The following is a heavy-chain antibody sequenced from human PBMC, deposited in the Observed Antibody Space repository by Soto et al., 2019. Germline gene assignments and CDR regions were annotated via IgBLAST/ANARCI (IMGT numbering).Heavy chain of an antibody. CDR3: TRVPSIFGVVIIPFHFDY. CDR2: IRSKAYGGTT. D-gene: IGHD3-3*01. J-gene: IGHJ4*02. V-gene: IGHV3-49*03. CDR1: GFTFGDYA. Sequence: GGSLRLSCTASGFTFGDYAMSWFRQAPGKGLEWVGFIRSKAYGGTTEYAASVKGRFTISRDDSKSIAYLQMNSLKTEDTAVYYCTRVPSIFGVVIIPFHFDYWGQGTLVTVSP.